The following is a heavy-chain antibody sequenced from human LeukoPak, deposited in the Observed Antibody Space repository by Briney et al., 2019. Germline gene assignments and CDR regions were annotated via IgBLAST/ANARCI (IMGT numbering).Heavy chain of an antibody. CDR1: GFTFEDYA. CDR2: ISGDGGDT. Sequence: PGGSLRLSCAASGFTFEDYAMHWVRQAPGKGLEWVSLISGDGGDTSYADSVKGRFTISRDNSRSSLYLQMNSLTTEDTALYYCTKGIGGSGYYGVDYWGRGTLVTVSS. J-gene: IGHJ4*02. D-gene: IGHD3-3*01. CDR3: TKGIGGSGYYGVDY. V-gene: IGHV3-43*02.